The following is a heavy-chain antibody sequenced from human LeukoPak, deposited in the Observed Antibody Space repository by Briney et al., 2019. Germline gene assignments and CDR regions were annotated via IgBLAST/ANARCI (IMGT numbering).Heavy chain of an antibody. D-gene: IGHD3-10*01. CDR2: INAGNGNT. CDR1: GYTFTSYA. CDR3: ARDLTMVRGAAGY. J-gene: IGHJ4*02. Sequence: ASVTVSCKASGYTFTSYAMHWVRQAPGQRLEWMGWINAGNGNTKYSQKFQGRVTITRDTSASTAYMELSSLRSEDTAVYYCARDLTMVRGAAGYWGQGTLVTVSS. V-gene: IGHV1-3*01.